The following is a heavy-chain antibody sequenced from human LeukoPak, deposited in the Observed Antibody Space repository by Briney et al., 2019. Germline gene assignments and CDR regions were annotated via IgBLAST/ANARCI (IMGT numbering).Heavy chain of an antibody. Sequence: PSETLSLTCTVSGGSISSYYWSWIRQPPGKGLEWIGEINHSGSTNYNPSLKSRVTISVDTSKNQFSLKLSSVTAADTAVYYCARGLIAARPTYYYYGMDVWGQGTTVTVSS. CDR3: ARGLIAARPTYYYYGMDV. D-gene: IGHD6-6*01. V-gene: IGHV4-34*01. CDR2: INHSGST. CDR1: GGSISSYY. J-gene: IGHJ6*02.